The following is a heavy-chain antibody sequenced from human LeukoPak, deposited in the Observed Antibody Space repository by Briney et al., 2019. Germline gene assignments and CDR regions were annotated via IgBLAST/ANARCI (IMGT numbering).Heavy chain of an antibody. D-gene: IGHD1-1*01. Sequence: HPGGSLRLSCAASGFTFSSYGMHWVRQAPGKGLEWVAVIWYDGSNKYYADSVKGRFTISRDNSKNTLYLQMSSLRAEDTAVYYCAKEVQVERRKDGFDIWGQGTMVTVSS. J-gene: IGHJ3*02. CDR1: GFTFSSYG. V-gene: IGHV3-30*02. CDR2: IWYDGSNK. CDR3: AKEVQVERRKDGFDI.